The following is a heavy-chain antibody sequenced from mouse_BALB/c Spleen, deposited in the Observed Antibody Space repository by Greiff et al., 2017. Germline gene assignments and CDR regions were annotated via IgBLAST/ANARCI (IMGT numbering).Heavy chain of an antibody. CDR2: ISSGGGST. CDR3: ARQGGDGYCAY. V-gene: IGHV5-12-1*01. D-gene: IGHD2-3*01. CDR1: GFAFSSYD. J-gene: IGHJ3*01. Sequence: DVQLVESGGGLVKPGGSLKLSCAASGFAFSSYDMSWVRQTPEKRLEWVAYISSGGGSTYYPDTVKGRFTISRDNAKNTLYLQMSSLKSEDTAMYYCARQGGDGYCAYWGQGTLVTVSA.